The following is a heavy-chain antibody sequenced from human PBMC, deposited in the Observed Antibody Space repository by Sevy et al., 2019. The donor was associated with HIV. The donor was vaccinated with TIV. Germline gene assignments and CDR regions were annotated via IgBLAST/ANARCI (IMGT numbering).Heavy chain of an antibody. CDR3: AGFPPQSPFDI. CDR1: GSTFSNYG. J-gene: IGHJ3*02. Sequence: GGSLRLSCAASGSTFSNYGMHWVRQTPDRGLEGVAVVSYDGADTSYADSVKGRFTVSRDNSKRTMYLQMNSLRVDDSAVSFCAGFPPQSPFDICGHGTTVTVSS. V-gene: IGHV3-30*04. CDR2: VSYDGADT.